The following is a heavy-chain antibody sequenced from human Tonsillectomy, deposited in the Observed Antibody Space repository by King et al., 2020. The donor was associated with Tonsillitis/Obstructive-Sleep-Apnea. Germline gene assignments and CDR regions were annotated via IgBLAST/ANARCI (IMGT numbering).Heavy chain of an antibody. Sequence: VQLVESGAEVKKPGESLRISCKGSGYSFTNYWIDWVRQMPGKGLEWVGVIYPGDSDTRYSPSFQGQVTISADKSISTAYLQWSSLKAADTAMYYCARQSDYGDYDAFDIWGQGTMVIVSS. V-gene: IGHV5-51*01. CDR1: GYSFTNYW. CDR3: ARQSDYGDYDAFDI. CDR2: IYPGDSDT. J-gene: IGHJ3*02. D-gene: IGHD4-17*01.